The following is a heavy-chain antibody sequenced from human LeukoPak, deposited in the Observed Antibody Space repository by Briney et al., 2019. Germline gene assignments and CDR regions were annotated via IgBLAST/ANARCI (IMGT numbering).Heavy chain of an antibody. CDR2: IYYSGST. CDR1: GGSISSSSYY. V-gene: IGHV4-39*07. CDR3: ARSPVVVAATLSWFDP. Sequence: PSETLSLTCTVSGGSISSSSYYWGWIRQPPGKGLEWIGSIYYSGSTYYNPSLKSRVTISVDTSKNQFSLKLSSVTAADTAVYYCARSPVVVAATLSWFDPWGQGTLVTVSS. J-gene: IGHJ5*02. D-gene: IGHD2-15*01.